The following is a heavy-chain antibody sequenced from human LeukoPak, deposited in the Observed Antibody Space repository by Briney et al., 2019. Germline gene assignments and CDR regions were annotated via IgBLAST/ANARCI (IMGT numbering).Heavy chain of an antibody. CDR3: AREASNYRLEYYYYYMDV. Sequence: PGGSLRLSCAASGFTFSSYCMNWVRQAPGRGLVWVSRINSEGSSTSYADSVKGRFTISRDNAKNTLYLQMNSLRAEDTAVYYCAREASNYRLEYYYYYMDVWGKGTTVTVSS. J-gene: IGHJ6*03. D-gene: IGHD4-11*01. V-gene: IGHV3-74*01. CDR2: INSEGSST. CDR1: GFTFSSYC.